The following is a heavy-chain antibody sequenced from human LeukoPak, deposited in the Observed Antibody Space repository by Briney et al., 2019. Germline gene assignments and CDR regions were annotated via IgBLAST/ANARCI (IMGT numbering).Heavy chain of an antibody. CDR1: GFTFSTYS. Sequence: GGSLRLSCAASGFTFSTYSMNWVRQAPGKGLEWVSSISSRSSYIYYADSLEGRFTISRDNAKNSLYLQMNSLRAEDTAVYYCARDAGATPYFDYWGQGTLVTVSS. CDR2: ISSRSSYI. CDR3: ARDAGATPYFDY. D-gene: IGHD1-26*01. V-gene: IGHV3-21*01. J-gene: IGHJ4*02.